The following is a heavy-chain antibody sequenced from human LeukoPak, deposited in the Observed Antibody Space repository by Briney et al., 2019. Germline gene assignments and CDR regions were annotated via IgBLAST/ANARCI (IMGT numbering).Heavy chain of an antibody. CDR3: ARHDTWGLTPVHFDS. J-gene: IGHJ4*02. D-gene: IGHD3-10*01. V-gene: IGHV4-59*08. CDR2: IYYTGAT. Sequence: PSETLSLTCTVSGGSIRGHYWSWIRQPPGKGLEWVGYIYYTGATSYTPALRSRVTISLDTSKNQFSLKLTSVTAADTAVFYCARHDTWGLTPVHFDSWGQGVLVTVSS. CDR1: GGSIRGHY.